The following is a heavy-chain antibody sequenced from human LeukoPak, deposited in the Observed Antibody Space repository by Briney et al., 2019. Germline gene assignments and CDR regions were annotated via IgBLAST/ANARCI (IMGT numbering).Heavy chain of an antibody. CDR2: IYHSGST. CDR3: ARVYTARTSFDY. J-gene: IGHJ4*02. Sequence: SGTLSLTCAVSGGSISSSNWWSWVRQTPGKGLEWIGDIYHSGSTIYNPSLKSRVTISVDKSKNQFSLKLTSVTAADTAVYYCARVYTARTSFDYWGQGTLVTVSS. V-gene: IGHV4-4*02. D-gene: IGHD2-2*02. CDR1: GGSISSSNW.